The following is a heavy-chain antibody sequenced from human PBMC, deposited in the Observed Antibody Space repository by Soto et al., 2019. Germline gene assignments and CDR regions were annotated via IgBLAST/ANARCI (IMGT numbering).Heavy chain of an antibody. CDR1: GFTFGYYW. Sequence: GGSLRLSCAASGFTFGYYWMSWVRQAPGKGLEWLATIKLDASEKKYVDSVKGRFTLSRDNAKNSLYLQMDSLRAEDTAVYYCARAQYLADDAFDIWGQGAMVTVSS. J-gene: IGHJ3*02. D-gene: IGHD2-2*01. CDR3: ARAQYLADDAFDI. CDR2: IKLDASEK. V-gene: IGHV3-7*04.